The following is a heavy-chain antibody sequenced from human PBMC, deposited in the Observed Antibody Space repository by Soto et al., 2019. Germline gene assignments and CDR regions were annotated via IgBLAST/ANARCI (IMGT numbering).Heavy chain of an antibody. D-gene: IGHD3-22*01. J-gene: IGHJ5*02. CDR2: IIPIFGTA. V-gene: IGHV1-69*13. CDR3: ARVDGTGYYDSSGYLNWLDP. CDR1: GGTFSSYA. Sequence: SVKVSCKASGGTFSSYAISWVRQAPGQGLEWMGGIIPIFGTANYAQKFQGRVTITADEPTSTAYMELSSLRSEDTAVYYCARVDGTGYYDSSGYLNWLDPWGQG.